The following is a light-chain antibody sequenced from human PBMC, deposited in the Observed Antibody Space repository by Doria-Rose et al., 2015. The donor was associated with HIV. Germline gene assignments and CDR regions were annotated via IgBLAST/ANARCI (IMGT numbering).Light chain of an antibody. CDR1: SLRSSY. V-gene: IGLV3-19*01. J-gene: IGLJ2*01. CDR2: GKN. CDR3: GSRDSGANHVL. Sequence: SVVTQEPAVSVALRQTVRITCQGDSLRSSYASWYQQKPGQAPILVIYGKNNRPSEIPDRFSGSSSGNTASLTITGAQAEDEADYYCGSRDSGANHVLFGGGTKVTVL.